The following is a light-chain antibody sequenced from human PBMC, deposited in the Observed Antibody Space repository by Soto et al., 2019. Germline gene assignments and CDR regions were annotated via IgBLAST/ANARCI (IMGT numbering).Light chain of an antibody. Sequence: QSVLTQPASVSGSPGQSITISCTGTSSDVGTYNYVSWYQHHPGKAPKLIIYEVSNRPSGVSNRLSGSKSGNTASLTISGLQAEDEADYYCSSYTRSSTYVFGNGTKVTV. V-gene: IGLV2-14*01. J-gene: IGLJ1*01. CDR2: EVS. CDR3: SSYTRSSTYV. CDR1: SSDVGTYNY.